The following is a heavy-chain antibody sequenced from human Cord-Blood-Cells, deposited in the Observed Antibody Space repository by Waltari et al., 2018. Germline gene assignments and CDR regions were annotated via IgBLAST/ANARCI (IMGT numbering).Heavy chain of an antibody. D-gene: IGHD3-9*01. Sequence: QVQLVQSGAEVKKPGASVKVSCKASGYTFTGYYMHWVRQAPGQGLEWMGWINPNSGSTNYAQKFQGRVTMTRDTSISTAYMELSRLRSDDTAVYYCARRRTGDAFDIWGQGTMVTVSS. CDR2: INPNSGST. J-gene: IGHJ3*02. CDR1: GYTFTGYY. CDR3: ARRRTGDAFDI. V-gene: IGHV1-2*02.